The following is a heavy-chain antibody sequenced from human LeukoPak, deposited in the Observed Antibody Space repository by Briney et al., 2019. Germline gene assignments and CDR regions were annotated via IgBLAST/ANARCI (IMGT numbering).Heavy chain of an antibody. D-gene: IGHD5-18*01. Sequence: SETLSLTCTVSGGSISSYYWSWIRQPPGKGLEWIGYIYYSGSTNYNPSLKSRATISVDTSKNQFSLKLSSVTAADTAVYYCASSGYSYGFGYYYYYGMDVWGQGTTVTVS. CDR3: ASSGYSYGFGYYYYYGMDV. CDR1: GGSISSYY. V-gene: IGHV4-59*01. J-gene: IGHJ6*02. CDR2: IYYSGST.